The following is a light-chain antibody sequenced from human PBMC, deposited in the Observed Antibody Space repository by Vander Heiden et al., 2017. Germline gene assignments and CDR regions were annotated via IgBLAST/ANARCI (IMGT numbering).Light chain of an antibody. CDR1: YSNVGSHS. Sequence: QSVLTQQPSVSAAPGQRVTISCSGTYSNVGSHSVSWYLQLPGTAPKLLIYDNFQRPSGIPDRFSGYKSGTSATLGISGLQAEDEANYYCGTWDTGLTQMVFGGGTKVTVL. J-gene: IGLJ2*01. CDR3: GTWDTGLTQMV. V-gene: IGLV1-51*01. CDR2: DNF.